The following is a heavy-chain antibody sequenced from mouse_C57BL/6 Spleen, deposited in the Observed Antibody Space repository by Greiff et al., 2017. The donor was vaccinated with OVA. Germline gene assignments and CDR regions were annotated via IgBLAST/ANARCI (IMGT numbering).Heavy chain of an antibody. Sequence: DVKLVESGGGLVKPGGSLKLSCAASGFTFSSYAMSWVRQTPEKRLEWVATISDGGSYTYYPDNVKGRFTISRDNAKNNLYLQMSHLKSEDTAMYYGARGGTTVVPYYFDYWGQGTTLTVSS. CDR1: GFTFSSYA. V-gene: IGHV5-4*03. D-gene: IGHD1-1*01. J-gene: IGHJ2*01. CDR3: ARGGTTVVPYYFDY. CDR2: ISDGGSYT.